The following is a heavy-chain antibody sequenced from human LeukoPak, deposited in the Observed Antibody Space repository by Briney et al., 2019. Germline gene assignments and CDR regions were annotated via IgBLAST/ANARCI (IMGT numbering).Heavy chain of an antibody. CDR2: IYYSGSA. J-gene: IGHJ4*02. CDR3: AGLRAGSRDRLGFDY. CDR1: GGSIISSAYY. D-gene: IGHD3-10*01. Sequence: SETLSLTCTVSGGSIISSAYYWGWIRQPPGKELEWIGSIYYSGSAYYNPSLRSRVTISVDTPKNLFSLKLSSVTAADTAVYYCAGLRAGSRDRLGFDYWGQGTLVTVSS. V-gene: IGHV4-39*01.